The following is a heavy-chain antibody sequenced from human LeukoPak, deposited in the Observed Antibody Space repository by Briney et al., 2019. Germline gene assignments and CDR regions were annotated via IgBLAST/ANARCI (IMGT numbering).Heavy chain of an antibody. J-gene: IGHJ6*03. CDR1: GGSISSYY. Sequence: SETLSLTCTVSGGSISSYYWSWIRQPPGKGLEWIGYIYYSGSTNYNPSLKSRVTISVDTSKNQFSLKLSSVTAADTAVYYCARLSSWYTGYYMDVWGKGTTVTVSS. CDR3: ARLSSWYTGYYMDV. V-gene: IGHV4-59*01. CDR2: IYYSGST. D-gene: IGHD6-13*01.